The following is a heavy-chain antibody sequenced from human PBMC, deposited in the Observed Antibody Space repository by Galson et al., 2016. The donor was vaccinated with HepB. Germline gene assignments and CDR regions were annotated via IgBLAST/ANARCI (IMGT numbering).Heavy chain of an antibody. CDR3: ARGPQVDSYFDC. V-gene: IGHV1-69*13. CDR2: IIPIFGTA. Sequence: SVKVSCKASGGTFSSYAISWVRQAPGQRLEWMGRIIPIFGTANYAQKFQGRVTITADEPTSTVYMELSSLRSEDTAVYYCARGPQVDSYFDCWGQGTLVTVSS. CDR1: GGTFSSYA. J-gene: IGHJ4*02. D-gene: IGHD3-22*01.